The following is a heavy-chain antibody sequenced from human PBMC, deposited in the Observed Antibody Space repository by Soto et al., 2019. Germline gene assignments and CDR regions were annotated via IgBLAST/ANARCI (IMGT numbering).Heavy chain of an antibody. D-gene: IGHD2-15*01. CDR1: GFTVSSYY. CDR3: ARGHWRYCSGGSCYFDY. J-gene: IGHJ4*02. V-gene: IGHV3-66*01. CDR2: IYSGGST. Sequence: PGGSLRLSCAASGFTVSSYYMSWVRQAPGKGLEWVSVIYSGGSTYYADSVKGRFTISRDNSKNTLYLQMNSLRAEDTAVYYCARGHWRYCSGGSCYFDYWGQGTLVTVSS.